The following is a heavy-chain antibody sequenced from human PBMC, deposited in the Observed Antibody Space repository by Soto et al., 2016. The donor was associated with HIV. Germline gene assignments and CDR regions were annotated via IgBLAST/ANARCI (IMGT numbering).Heavy chain of an antibody. CDR3: ARGPYSSSWYAFDV. V-gene: IGHV3-53*02. D-gene: IGHD6-13*01. CDR1: GFTVTYNY. J-gene: IGHJ3*01. Sequence: EVQLVETGGGLIQPGGSLRLSCAASGFTVTYNYMSWVRQAPGKGLEWASVIYSGGSTYYADSVKGRFIISRDNSKNTLYLQMSSLRAEDTAVYYCARGPYSSSWYAFDVWGRGTMVTVSS. CDR2: IYSGGST.